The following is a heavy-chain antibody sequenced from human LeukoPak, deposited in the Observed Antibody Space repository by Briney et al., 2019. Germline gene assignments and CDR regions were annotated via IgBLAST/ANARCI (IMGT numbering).Heavy chain of an antibody. D-gene: IGHD3-3*01. J-gene: IGHJ6*03. Sequence: ASVKVSCKASGYTFTGYYMHWVRQAPGQGLEWMGWINPNSGGTNYAQKFQGRVTMTRDTSISTAYMELSRLRSDDTAVYYCARGPPPYSIFGVVTLHYYYMDVWGKGTTVTVSS. CDR1: GYTFTGYY. CDR3: ARGPPPYSIFGVVTLHYYYMDV. V-gene: IGHV1-2*02. CDR2: INPNSGGT.